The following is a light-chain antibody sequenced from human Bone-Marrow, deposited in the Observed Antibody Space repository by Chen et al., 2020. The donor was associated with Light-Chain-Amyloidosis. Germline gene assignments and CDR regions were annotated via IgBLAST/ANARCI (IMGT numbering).Light chain of an antibody. CDR3: QQSGNSLT. V-gene: IGKV3-20*01. J-gene: IGKJ4*01. CDR2: GAT. Sequence: EIVLTQSPDTLSLSPGERATLSCRASQTVSSRYLAWYQQKPGQAPRLLIYGATNRATGSPDRCSGGGSGTDFTLTVSRLEPEDFAVYYCQQSGNSLTFGGGTRVEIK. CDR1: QTVSSRY.